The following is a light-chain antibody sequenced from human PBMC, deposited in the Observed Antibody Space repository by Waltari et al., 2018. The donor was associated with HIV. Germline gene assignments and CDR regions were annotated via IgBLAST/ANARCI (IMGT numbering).Light chain of an antibody. V-gene: IGLV2-8*01. CDR2: EVS. Sequence: QSALTQPPSASGSPGQSFTISCTGTSSDVGGYNYVSWYQQTPGEAPKRMIYEVSKRPSGVPDRFFGSKSGNTASLTVSGLQAEDEADYYCSSYAGSNNVVFGGGTKVTVL. CDR3: SSYAGSNNVV. J-gene: IGLJ2*01. CDR1: SSDVGGYNY.